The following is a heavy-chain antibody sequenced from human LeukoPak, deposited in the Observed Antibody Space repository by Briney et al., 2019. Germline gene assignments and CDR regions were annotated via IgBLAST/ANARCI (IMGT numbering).Heavy chain of an antibody. CDR1: GYTFTSYY. CDR3: ARVHSYDYVWGSYQRYSLGY. J-gene: IGHJ4*02. D-gene: IGHD3-16*01. Sequence: ASVKVSCKASGYTFTSYYMHWVRQAPGQGLEWMGIINPSGGSTSYAQKFQGRVTMTRDTSTSTVYMELSSLRSEDTAVYYCARVHSYDYVWGSYQRYSLGYWGQGTLVTVSS. CDR2: INPSGGST. V-gene: IGHV1-46*01.